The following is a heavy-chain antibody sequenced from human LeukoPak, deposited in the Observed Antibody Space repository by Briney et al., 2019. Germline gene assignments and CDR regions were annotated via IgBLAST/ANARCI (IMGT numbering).Heavy chain of an antibody. CDR3: ARGAGEYNYGYYFDS. J-gene: IGHJ4*02. CDR1: GGSISPDY. CDR2: IHYSGSA. D-gene: IGHD5-18*01. Sequence: PSETLSLTCTDSGGSISPDYWGWIRQPPGKALEFVGFIHYSGSANYNPSLKSRVAISLETSKNQFSLNLSSVTAADTAMYFCARGAGEYNYGYYFDSWGQGTLVSVSS. V-gene: IGHV4-59*01.